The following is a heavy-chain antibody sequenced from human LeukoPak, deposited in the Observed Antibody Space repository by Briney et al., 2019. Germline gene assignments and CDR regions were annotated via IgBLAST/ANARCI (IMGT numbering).Heavy chain of an antibody. V-gene: IGHV1-24*01. D-gene: IGHD3-9*01. CDR3: ATDHYNAISTFDI. CDR2: FDPEDGET. J-gene: IGHJ3*02. Sequence: ASVKVSCKVSGYTLTELSMHWVRQAPGKGLEWMGGFDPEDGETIYAQKFQGRVTMTEDTSTDTAYMELSSLRSEYTAVYYCATDHYNAISTFDIWGQGTMVTVSS. CDR1: GYTLTELS.